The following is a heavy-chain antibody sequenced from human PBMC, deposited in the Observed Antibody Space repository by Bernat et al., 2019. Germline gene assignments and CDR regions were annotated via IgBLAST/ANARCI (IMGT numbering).Heavy chain of an antibody. CDR3: ARATDIVAAYFDY. Sequence: QVQLQESGPGLVKPSQTPSLTCTVSGGSISSGGYYWSWIRQHPGKGLEWIGYIYYSGSTYYNPSLKSRVTISVDTSKNQFSLKLSSVTAADTAVYYCARATDIVAAYFDYWGQGTLVTVSS. J-gene: IGHJ4*02. CDR1: GGSISSGGYY. D-gene: IGHD5-12*01. V-gene: IGHV4-31*03. CDR2: IYYSGST.